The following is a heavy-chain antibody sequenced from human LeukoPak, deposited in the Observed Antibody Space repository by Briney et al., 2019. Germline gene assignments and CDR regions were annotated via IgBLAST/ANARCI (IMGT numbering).Heavy chain of an antibody. CDR1: GGSISSSSYY. CDR3: ARHVPTYYDFWSGYYLDY. V-gene: IGHV4-39*01. CDR2: IYYSGST. Sequence: PSETLSLTCTVSGGSISSSSYYWGWIRQPPGKGLEWIGSIYYSGSTYYNPSLKSRVTISVDTSKNQFSLKLSSVTAADTAVYYCARHVPTYYDFWSGYYLDYWGQGTLVTVSS. D-gene: IGHD3-3*01. J-gene: IGHJ4*02.